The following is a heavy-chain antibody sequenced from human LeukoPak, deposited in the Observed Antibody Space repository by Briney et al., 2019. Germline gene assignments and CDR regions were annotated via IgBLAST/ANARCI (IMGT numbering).Heavy chain of an antibody. Sequence: GGSLRLSCAASGFTFSTYGMHWVRQAPGKGLECVAVISYDGTNKYYADSVEGRFTISRDNSKNTLYLQMNSLRVEDTAVYYCAKAEDSGSFYIAFTIWGQGTLVTVSS. D-gene: IGHD3-10*01. J-gene: IGHJ1*01. V-gene: IGHV3-30*18. CDR3: AKAEDSGSFYIAFTI. CDR1: GFTFSTYG. CDR2: ISYDGTNK.